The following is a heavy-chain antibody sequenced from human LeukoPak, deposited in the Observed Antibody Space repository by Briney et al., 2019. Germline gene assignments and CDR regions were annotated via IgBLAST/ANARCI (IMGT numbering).Heavy chain of an antibody. D-gene: IGHD1-1*01. CDR3: AREGGLVQHGDFRY. Sequence: ASVRVSCKASGYTFTGYYMHWVRQAPGQGLEWMGCINPNSGGTNYAQKFQGRVTMTRDTSISTAYMELSRLRSDDTAVYYCAREGGLVQHGDFRYWGQGTLVTVSS. CDR1: GYTFTGYY. V-gene: IGHV1-2*02. CDR2: INPNSGGT. J-gene: IGHJ4*02.